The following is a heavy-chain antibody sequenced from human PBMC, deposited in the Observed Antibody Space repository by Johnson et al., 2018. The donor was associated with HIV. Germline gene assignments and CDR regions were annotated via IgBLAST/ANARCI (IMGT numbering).Heavy chain of an antibody. J-gene: IGHJ3*02. CDR2: IYSGGST. D-gene: IGHD3-3*01. CDR3: AKDHRITIFGVVIGDDAFDI. CDR1: EFTVSSSY. V-gene: IGHV3-66*01. Sequence: VQLVESGGGLVQPGGSLRLSCAASEFTVSSSYMSWVRQAPGKGLEWVSVIYSGGSTYYADSVKGRFTISRDNSKNTLYLQMNSLRAEDTAVYYCAKDHRITIFGVVIGDDAFDIWGQGTMVTVSS.